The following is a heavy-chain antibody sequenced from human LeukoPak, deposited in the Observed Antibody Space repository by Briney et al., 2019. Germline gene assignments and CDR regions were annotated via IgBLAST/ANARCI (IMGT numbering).Heavy chain of an antibody. CDR2: INYSGST. D-gene: IGHD2/OR15-2a*01. CDR1: GGSISNYY. Sequence: SETLSLTCAVSGGSISNYYLSWIRQPPGKGLEWIGYINYSGSTNYNPSLKSRVTISIDTSKNQFSLKLSSVTAADTAVYYCARDYFTSYYYYGMDVWGQGTTVTVSS. J-gene: IGHJ6*02. CDR3: ARDYFTSYYYYGMDV. V-gene: IGHV4-59*01.